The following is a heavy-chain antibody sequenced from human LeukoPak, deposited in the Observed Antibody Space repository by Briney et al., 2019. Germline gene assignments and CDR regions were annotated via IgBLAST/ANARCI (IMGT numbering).Heavy chain of an antibody. CDR1: GFTFSTYA. V-gene: IGHV3-30*01. J-gene: IGHJ6*03. D-gene: IGHD5-12*01. CDR3: ARVGVATSKWGLLPSYYYYYMDV. Sequence: GGSLRLSCAASGFTFSTYAMHWVRQAPGKGLEWVAVISYDGSNKYYADSVKGRFTISRDNSKNTLYLQMNSLRAEDTAVYYCARVGVATSKWGLLPSYYYYYMDVWGKGTTVTVSS. CDR2: ISYDGSNK.